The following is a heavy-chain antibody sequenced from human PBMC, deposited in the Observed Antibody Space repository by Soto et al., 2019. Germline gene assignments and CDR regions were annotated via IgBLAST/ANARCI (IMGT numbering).Heavy chain of an antibody. CDR1: GFTFSSYA. CDR2: ISGSGGST. J-gene: IGHJ4*02. V-gene: IGHV3-23*01. Sequence: EVQLLESGGGLVQPGGSLRLSCAASGFTFSSYAMSWVRQAPGKGLEWVSAISGSGGSTYYADSVKGRFTISRDNSKNTLYLQMNSRRAEDTAVYYCAKGLVAATNFDYWGQGTLVTVSS. CDR3: AKGLVAATNFDY. D-gene: IGHD2-15*01.